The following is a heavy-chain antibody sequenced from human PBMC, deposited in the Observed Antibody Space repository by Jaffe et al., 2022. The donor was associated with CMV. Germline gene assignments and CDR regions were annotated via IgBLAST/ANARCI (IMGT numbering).Heavy chain of an antibody. CDR3: ARDFNYYYYYMDV. Sequence: QVQLVESGGGVVQPGRSLRLSCAASGFTFSSYGMHWVRQAPGKGLEWVAVIWYDGSNKYYADSVKGRFTISRDNSKNTLYLQMNSLRAEDTAVYYCARDFNYYYYYMDVWGKGTTVTVSS. CDR1: GFTFSSYG. J-gene: IGHJ6*03. V-gene: IGHV3-33*08. CDR2: IWYDGSNK.